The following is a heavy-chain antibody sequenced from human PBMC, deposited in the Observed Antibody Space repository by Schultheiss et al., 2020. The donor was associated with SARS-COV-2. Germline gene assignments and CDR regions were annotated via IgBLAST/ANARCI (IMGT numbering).Heavy chain of an antibody. V-gene: IGHV3-21*01. D-gene: IGHD3-10*01. J-gene: IGHJ4*02. Sequence: GGSLRLSCAASGFTFGIYSLNWVRQPPGKGLEWVSSITSSSSYIYYADSVKGRFTISRDNAKNSLFLQMNSLRAEDTAVYYCARARQRYYFDYWGQGTLVTVSS. CDR2: ITSSSSYI. CDR3: ARARQRYYFDY. CDR1: GFTFGIYS.